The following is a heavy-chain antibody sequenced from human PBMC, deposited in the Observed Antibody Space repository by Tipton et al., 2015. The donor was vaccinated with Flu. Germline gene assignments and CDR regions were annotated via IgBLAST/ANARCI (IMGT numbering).Heavy chain of an antibody. CDR1: GGSISSVSHY. CDR3: SRRDYSNYVSEPKNWFDP. J-gene: IGHJ5*02. CDR2: IYYSGST. D-gene: IGHD4-11*01. Sequence: GLVKPSETLSLTCAVSGGSISSVSHYWGWIRQPPGKGLEWIGSIYYSGSTYYNPSLSSRVTISVDTSENQFSLKLSSVTAADTAVYYCSRRDYSNYVSEPKNWFDPWGQGTLVTVSS. V-gene: IGHV4-39*01.